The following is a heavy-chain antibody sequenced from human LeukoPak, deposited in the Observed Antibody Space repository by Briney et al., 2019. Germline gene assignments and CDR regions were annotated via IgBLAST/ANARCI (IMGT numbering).Heavy chain of an antibody. CDR3: ARDWGLVEAAGDY. D-gene: IGHD6-13*01. CDR1: GFGFSSSW. Sequence: GGSLRLSCAASGFGFSSSWMSWVRQAPGKGLEWVANIKKDGSAKYYVDSVKGRFTISRDNAKNSLYLQMNSLRAEDTAVYYCARDWGLVEAAGDYWGQGTLVTVSS. J-gene: IGHJ4*02. CDR2: IKKDGSAK. V-gene: IGHV3-7*05.